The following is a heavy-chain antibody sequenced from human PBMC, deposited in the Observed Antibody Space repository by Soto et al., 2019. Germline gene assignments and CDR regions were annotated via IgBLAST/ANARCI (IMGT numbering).Heavy chain of an antibody. J-gene: IGHJ6*02. CDR3: TREGSALYYYYGMDA. V-gene: IGHV1-18*01. CDR2: INTHNGNT. CDR1: GYTFTTYG. Sequence: QVQLEQSAPEVKKPGASVKVSCKASGYTFTTYGISWVRQAPGEGLEWLGWINTHNGNTNYAQNLQGRVFMTADTSTNTAYMELRSLRSDDTAIYYCTREGSALYYYYGMDAWGQGTTVTVSS. D-gene: IGHD3-10*01.